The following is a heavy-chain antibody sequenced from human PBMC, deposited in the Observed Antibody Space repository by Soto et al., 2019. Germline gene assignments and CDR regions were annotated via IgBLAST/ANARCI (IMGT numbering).Heavy chain of an antibody. CDR3: ARVITMVRGDPGVGFAFDI. J-gene: IGHJ3*02. CDR1: GYTFTSYG. V-gene: IGHV1-18*01. CDR2: ISAYNGNT. Sequence: ASVKVSCKASGYTFTSYGISWVRQAPGQGLEWMGWISAYNGNTNYAQKLQGRVTMTTDTSTSTAYMGLRSLRSDDTAVYYCARVITMVRGDPGVGFAFDIWGQGTMVTVSS. D-gene: IGHD3-10*01.